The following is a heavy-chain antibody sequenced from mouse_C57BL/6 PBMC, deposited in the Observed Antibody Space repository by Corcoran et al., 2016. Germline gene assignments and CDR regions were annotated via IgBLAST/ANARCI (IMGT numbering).Heavy chain of an antibody. CDR1: GYTFTGYW. CDR3: AKIEAYYTWFAY. CDR2: ILPGSGST. V-gene: IGHV1-9*01. Sequence: QVQLQQSGAELMKPGASVKLSCKATGYTFTGYWIEWVKQRPGHGLEWIGEILPGSGSTNYNEKFKGKATFTADTSSNTAYMQLSSLTTEDSDIYYGAKIEAYYTWFAYWGQGTLVTVSA. J-gene: IGHJ3*01. D-gene: IGHD2-12*01.